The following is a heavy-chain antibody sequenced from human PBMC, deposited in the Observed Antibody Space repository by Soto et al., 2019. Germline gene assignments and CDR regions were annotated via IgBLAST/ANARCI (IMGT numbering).Heavy chain of an antibody. CDR1: RDSVSSDSAA. V-gene: IGHV6-1*01. CDR3: AREDNWRTRGNYYMDV. D-gene: IGHD1-1*01. J-gene: IGHJ6*03. Sequence: AQTLSLTCAISRDSVSSDSAAWNWIRQSPSRGLEWLGRTYYRSKWYNDYAVSVKSRIIIDPDTSKNQFSLQLNSVTPEDTAVYYCAREDNWRTRGNYYMDVWGKGTTVTVSS. CDR2: TYYRSKWYN.